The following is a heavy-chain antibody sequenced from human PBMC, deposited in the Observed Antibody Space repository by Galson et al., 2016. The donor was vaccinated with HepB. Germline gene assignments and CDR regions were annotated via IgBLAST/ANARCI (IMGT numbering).Heavy chain of an antibody. CDR3: ARSYYDFWSAYPAY. D-gene: IGHD3-3*01. CDR1: AGSVSSGSFH. V-gene: IGHV4-61*01. J-gene: IGHJ4*02. Sequence: SETLSLTCTVSAGSVSSGSFHWIWIRQPPGKGLEWIGHISYDGSTNYSPSLKSRVTISVDTSKNQFSLRVTSVTAADTAVYFCARSYYDFWSAYPAYWGQGALVIVSS. CDR2: ISYDGST.